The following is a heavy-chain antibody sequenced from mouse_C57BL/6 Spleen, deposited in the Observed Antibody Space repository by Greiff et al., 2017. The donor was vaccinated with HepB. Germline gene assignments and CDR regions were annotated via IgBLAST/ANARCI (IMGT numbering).Heavy chain of an antibody. CDR1: GYTFTSYW. J-gene: IGHJ1*03. CDR2: IHPNSGST. V-gene: IGHV1-64*01. CDR3: ARSDDYPYWYFDV. D-gene: IGHD2-4*01. Sequence: VHVKQSGAELVKPGASVKLSCKASGYTFTSYWMHWVKQRPGQGLEWIGMIHPNSGSTNYNEKFKSKATLTVDKSSSTAYMQLSSLTSEDSAVYYCARSDDYPYWYFDVWGTGTTVTVSS.